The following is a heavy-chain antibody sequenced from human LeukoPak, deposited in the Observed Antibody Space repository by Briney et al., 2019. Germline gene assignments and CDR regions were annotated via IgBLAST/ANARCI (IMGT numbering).Heavy chain of an antibody. Sequence: SETLSLTCSVSDGSINSYYWNWIRRPPGKGLEWIGYIYYSGSTYYNPSLKSRVTTSVDTSKNQFSLKLNSVTAADTAVYYCASLYCSRTSCYFLDPWGQGTLVTVSS. CDR1: DGSINSYY. CDR2: IYYSGST. J-gene: IGHJ5*02. D-gene: IGHD2-2*01. V-gene: IGHV4-59*01. CDR3: ASLYCSRTSCYFLDP.